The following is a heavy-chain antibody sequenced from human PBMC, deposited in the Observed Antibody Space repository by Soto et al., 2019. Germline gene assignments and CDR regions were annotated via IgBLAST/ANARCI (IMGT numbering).Heavy chain of an antibody. CDR3: ARDLRGSSSWYTNYYGMDV. D-gene: IGHD6-13*01. V-gene: IGHV3-7*04. CDR1: GFTFSSYW. CDR2: IKQDGSEK. J-gene: IGHJ6*02. Sequence: PGGSLRLSCAASGFTFSSYWMSWVRQAPGKGLEWVANIKQDGSEKYYVDSVKGRFTISRDNAKNSLYLQMNSLRAEETAVYYCARDLRGSSSWYTNYYGMDVWGQGT.